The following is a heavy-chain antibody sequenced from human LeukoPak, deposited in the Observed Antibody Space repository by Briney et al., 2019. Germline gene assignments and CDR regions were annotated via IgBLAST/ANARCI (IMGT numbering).Heavy chain of an antibody. CDR2: ISSSGSTI. CDR1: GFTFSSYE. CDR3: ASDPIAVAGHGGYYYYGMDV. V-gene: IGHV3-48*03. Sequence: PGGSLRLSCAASGFTFSSYEMNWVRQAPGKGLEWVSYISSSGSTIYYADSVKGRFTISRDNAKNSLYLQMNSLRAEDTAVYYCASDPIAVAGHGGYYYYGMDVWGQGTTVTVSS. D-gene: IGHD6-19*01. J-gene: IGHJ6*02.